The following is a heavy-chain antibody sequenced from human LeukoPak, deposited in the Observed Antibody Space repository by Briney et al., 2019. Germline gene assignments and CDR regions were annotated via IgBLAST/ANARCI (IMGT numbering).Heavy chain of an antibody. V-gene: IGHV1-69*04. D-gene: IGHD2-2*01. J-gene: IGHJ4*02. CDR2: IIPILGIA. CDR3: ARGVPAATIAAAALSYFDY. CDR1: GGTFSSYG. Sequence: SVKVSCKASGGTFSSYGISWVRQAPGQGLEWMGRIIPILGIANYAQKFQGRVTITADKSTSTAYMELSSLRSEDTAVYYCARGVPAATIAAAALSYFDYWGQGTLVTVSS.